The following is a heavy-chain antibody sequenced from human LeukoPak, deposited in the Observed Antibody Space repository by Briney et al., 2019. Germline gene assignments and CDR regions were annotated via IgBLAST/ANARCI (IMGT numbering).Heavy chain of an antibody. CDR2: IYSDDST. CDR1: GFTVSRNY. J-gene: IGHJ4*02. Sequence: GGSLRLSCAASGFTVSRNYMSWVRQAPGKGLEWVSVIYSDDSTYYADSLKGRFTISRDNAKNSLYLQMNSLRAEDTAVYYCATGVRGYNSALDYWGQGTLVTVSP. D-gene: IGHD6-19*01. V-gene: IGHV3-53*01. CDR3: ATGVRGYNSALDY.